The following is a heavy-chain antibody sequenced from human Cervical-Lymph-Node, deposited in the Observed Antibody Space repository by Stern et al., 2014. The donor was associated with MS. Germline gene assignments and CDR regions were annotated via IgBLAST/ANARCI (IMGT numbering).Heavy chain of an antibody. CDR3: ARESSSNWQHRYYYYGMDV. CDR2: ISAYNGNR. Sequence: QVQLGQSGAEVKKPGASVKVSCKASGYTFTSYGISWVRQAPGQGLEWMGWISAYNGNRNYAQKIQGRVTMTTDTSTSTDYMGRRSLRSDDTDVYYCARESSSNWQHRYYYYGMDVWGQGTTVTVSS. CDR1: GYTFTSYG. J-gene: IGHJ6*02. V-gene: IGHV1-18*01. D-gene: IGHD6-13*01.